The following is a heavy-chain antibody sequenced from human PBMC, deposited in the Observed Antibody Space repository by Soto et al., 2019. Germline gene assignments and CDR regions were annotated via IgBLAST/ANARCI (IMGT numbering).Heavy chain of an antibody. Sequence: PSETLSLTCAVSGYSISSGYYWGWIRQPPGKGLEWIGSIYHSGSTYYNPSLKSRVTISVDTSKNQFSLKLSSVTAADTAVYYCARLISLFDYWGQGTLVTVS. CDR3: ARLISLFDY. CDR1: GYSISSGYY. D-gene: IGHD3-16*01. CDR2: IYHSGST. J-gene: IGHJ4*02. V-gene: IGHV4-38-2*01.